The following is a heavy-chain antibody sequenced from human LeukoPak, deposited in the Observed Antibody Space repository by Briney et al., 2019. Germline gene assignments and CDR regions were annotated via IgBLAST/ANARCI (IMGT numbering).Heavy chain of an antibody. V-gene: IGHV3-21*01. CDR3: TKSRSSWSDDTFDI. D-gene: IGHD6-13*01. J-gene: IGHJ3*02. CDR2: ISIGGTYI. Sequence: NPGWSLRLSCAASGFTFSGYGMFWVRQAPGKGLEWISSISIGGTYIYYADSVKGRFTISRNNAKNSLYLQMNSLRADDTAVYYCTKSRSSWSDDTFDIWGQGTMVTVSS. CDR1: GFTFSGYG.